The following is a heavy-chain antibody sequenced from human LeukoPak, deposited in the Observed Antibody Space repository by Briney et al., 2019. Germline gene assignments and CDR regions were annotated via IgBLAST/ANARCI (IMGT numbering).Heavy chain of an antibody. D-gene: IGHD1-26*01. V-gene: IGHV4-59*08. CDR3: ARLASGSYGPLTPFDY. Sequence: SETLSLTRTVSGGSISSYYWSWIRQPPGKGLEWIGDIYYSGSTNYNPSLKSRVTIPVDTSKNQFSLRLSSVTAADTAVYYSARLASGSYGPLTPFDYWGQGTLVTVSS. J-gene: IGHJ4*02. CDR2: IYYSGST. CDR1: GGSISSYY.